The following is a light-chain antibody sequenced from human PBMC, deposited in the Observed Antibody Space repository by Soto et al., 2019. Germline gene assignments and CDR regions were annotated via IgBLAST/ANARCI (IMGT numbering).Light chain of an antibody. V-gene: IGKV1-12*01. CDR2: HAS. CDR1: RDIGDW. J-gene: IGKJ2*01. Sequence: IQMTQSPSTVSASVGDRINISCRAARDIGDWLAGYQQRPGEAPKLLIYHASTLHSGVQPRFSGTRSGTIFDLTVSALQPEDFAAYGGQQGKTFPYTFGQGPRLET. CDR3: QQGKTFPYT.